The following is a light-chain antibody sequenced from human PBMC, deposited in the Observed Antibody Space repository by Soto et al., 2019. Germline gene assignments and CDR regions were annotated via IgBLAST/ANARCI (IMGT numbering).Light chain of an antibody. CDR3: QQYGTSPELT. J-gene: IGKJ4*01. CDR2: GAS. Sequence: EIVLTQSPGTLSLSPGEGATLSCRASQSISSSYLAWYQQKPGQAPRLLIYGASSRATGIPDRFSGSGSGTDFTLTIIRLEPEDIAVYYCQQYGTSPELTFGGGTKVEIE. V-gene: IGKV3-20*01. CDR1: QSISSSY.